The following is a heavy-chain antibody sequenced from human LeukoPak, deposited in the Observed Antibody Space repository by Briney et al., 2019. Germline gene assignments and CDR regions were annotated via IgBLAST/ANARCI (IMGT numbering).Heavy chain of an antibody. J-gene: IGHJ6*03. CDR3: ARGAVNRYNWNDDNFYYYYMDV. Sequence: ASVKVSCKASGYTFTAYYIHWVRQAPGQGLEWMGWISGYNGYTYYAQKLQGRVTMTTDTSTSTAYMELRSLRSGDTAVYYCARGAVNRYNWNDDNFYYYYMDVWGKGTTVTISS. CDR1: GYTFTAYY. V-gene: IGHV1-18*01. D-gene: IGHD1-1*01. CDR2: ISGYNGYT.